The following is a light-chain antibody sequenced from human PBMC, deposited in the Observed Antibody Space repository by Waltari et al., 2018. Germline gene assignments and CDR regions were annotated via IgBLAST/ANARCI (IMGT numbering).Light chain of an antibody. V-gene: IGKV3-11*01. Sequence: EIVLTQSPATLSLSPGARATLSCRASQSVSSYLAWYQQMPGQAPRLLIHSASNRATGIPARFSGSGSGTDFTLTISSLEPEDFAVYYCQQRSNWPRTFGQGTKVEIK. CDR1: QSVSSY. J-gene: IGKJ1*01. CDR2: SAS. CDR3: QQRSNWPRT.